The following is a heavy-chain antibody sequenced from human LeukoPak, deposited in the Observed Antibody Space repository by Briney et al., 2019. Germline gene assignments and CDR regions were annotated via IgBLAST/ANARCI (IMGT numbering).Heavy chain of an antibody. V-gene: IGHV4-59*12. CDR1: GGSISSYY. CDR2: IYYSGYT. J-gene: IGHJ4*02. CDR3: ARDPRRVYAPFDY. Sequence: SETLSLTCTVSGGSISSYYWSWIRQPPGKGLEWIGYIYYSGYTNYNPSLKSRVTISVDTSKNQFSLKLSSVTAADTAVYYCARDPRRVYAPFDYWGQGTLVTVSS. D-gene: IGHD5/OR15-5a*01.